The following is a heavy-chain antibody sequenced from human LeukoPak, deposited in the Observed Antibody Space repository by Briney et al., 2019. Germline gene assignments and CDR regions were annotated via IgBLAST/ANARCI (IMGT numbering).Heavy chain of an antibody. CDR1: GFTFSSYW. D-gene: IGHD3-3*01. CDR2: INSDGSST. V-gene: IGHV3-74*01. Sequence: GGSLRLSCAASGFTFSSYWMHWVRQAPGKGLVWVSRINSDGSSTSYADSVKGRFTISRDNAKNTLYLQMNSLRAEDTAVYYCARDSLDYDFWSGYYVPRWYFDYWGQGTLVTVSS. CDR3: ARDSLDYDFWSGYYVPRWYFDY. J-gene: IGHJ4*02.